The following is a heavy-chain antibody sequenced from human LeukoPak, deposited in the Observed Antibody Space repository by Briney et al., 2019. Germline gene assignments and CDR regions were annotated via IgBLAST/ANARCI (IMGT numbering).Heavy chain of an antibody. J-gene: IGHJ5*02. Sequence: NPSETLSLTCAVYGGSFSGYYWSWIRQPPGKGLEWIGEINHSGSTNYNPSLKSRVTISVDTSKNQFSLKLSSVTAADTAVYYCARDPQFVAARFNWFDPWGQGTLVTVPS. V-gene: IGHV4-34*01. CDR1: GGSFSGYY. CDR2: INHSGST. D-gene: IGHD5-18*01. CDR3: ARDPQFVAARFNWFDP.